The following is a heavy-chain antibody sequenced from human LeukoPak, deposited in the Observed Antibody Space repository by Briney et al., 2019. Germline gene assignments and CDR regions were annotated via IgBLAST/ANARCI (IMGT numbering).Heavy chain of an antibody. V-gene: IGHV3-23*01. Sequence: GGSLRLSCAASGFRFSDFTMTWVRQAPGRGPEWVSAIGGRGGSTYYADSLGGRFIISRDNSKDMVYLQMNSLKVEDTATYYCGKEGGAWGQGTKVTVSS. CDR2: IGGRGGST. CDR3: GKEGGA. CDR1: GFRFSDFT. J-gene: IGHJ5*02. D-gene: IGHD3-16*01.